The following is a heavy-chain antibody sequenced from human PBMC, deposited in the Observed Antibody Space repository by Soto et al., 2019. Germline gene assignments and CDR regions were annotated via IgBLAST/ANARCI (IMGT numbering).Heavy chain of an antibody. CDR3: ASQATGWYPDY. Sequence: QVELQESGPGLVKPSQTLSLTCTVSGGSISSGGYYWSWVRQHPGKGLEWIGYIYDSGSTYYNPSLKSRVTLSIDPSKNQFSLKLTSVTAADTAVYSCASQATGWYPDYWGQGTLVTVSS. V-gene: IGHV4-31*03. CDR2: IYDSGST. J-gene: IGHJ4*02. D-gene: IGHD6-19*01. CDR1: GGSISSGGYY.